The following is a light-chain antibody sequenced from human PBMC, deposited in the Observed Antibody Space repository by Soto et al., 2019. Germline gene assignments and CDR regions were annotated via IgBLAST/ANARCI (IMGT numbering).Light chain of an antibody. J-gene: IGKJ1*01. Sequence: EIVMTPSPATLSVSPGERVTLSFRASQSISNNLAWYQQKPGQAPRLLIFGASTRATGIPARFSGGGSGTEFTVTISSLQSEDFAVYFCQQYNNWPMTFGQGTKVDIK. CDR2: GAS. CDR3: QQYNNWPMT. V-gene: IGKV3-15*01. CDR1: QSISNN.